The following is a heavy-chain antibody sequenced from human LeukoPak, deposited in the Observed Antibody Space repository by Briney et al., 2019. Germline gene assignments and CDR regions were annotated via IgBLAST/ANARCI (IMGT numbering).Heavy chain of an antibody. CDR3: ARVLNLRGYSYGRYYYGMDV. J-gene: IGHJ6*02. Sequence: SETLSLTCTVSGGSISSSSYYWGWIRQPPGKGLEWIGSIYYSGSTYYNPSLKSRVTISVDTSKNQFSLKLSSVTAADTAVYYCARVLNLRGYSYGRYYYGMDVWGQGTTVTVSS. CDR2: IYYSGST. D-gene: IGHD5-18*01. CDR1: GGSISSSSYY. V-gene: IGHV4-39*07.